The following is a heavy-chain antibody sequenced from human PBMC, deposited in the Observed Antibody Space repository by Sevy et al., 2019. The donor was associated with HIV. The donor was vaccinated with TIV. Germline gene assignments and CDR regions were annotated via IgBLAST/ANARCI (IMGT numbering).Heavy chain of an antibody. Sequence: GGSLRLSCAASGFTFSSYAMHWVRQAPGKGLEWVAVISYDGSNKYYADSVKGRFTISRDNSKNTLYLQMNSLRAEDTAVYYCARDMAWAGDCSGGSCYSGFDYWGQGTLVTVSS. CDR2: ISYDGSNK. D-gene: IGHD2-15*01. V-gene: IGHV3-30-3*01. CDR3: ARDMAWAGDCSGGSCYSGFDY. CDR1: GFTFSSYA. J-gene: IGHJ4*02.